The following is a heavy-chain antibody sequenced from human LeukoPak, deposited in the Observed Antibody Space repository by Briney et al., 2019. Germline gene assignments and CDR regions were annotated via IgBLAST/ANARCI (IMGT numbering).Heavy chain of an antibody. CDR1: GGSISSLY. CDR2: IYYTGST. D-gene: IGHD6-6*01. V-gene: IGHV4-59*08. CDR3: ARHRAYSSSSPFDY. Sequence: PSETLSLTCSVSGGSISSLYWSWIRQPPGKGPEWIGYIYYTGSTNYNPSLKSRVTMFVDMSKNQFSLRLSSVTAADTAVHYCARHRAYSSSSPFDYWGQGTLVTVSS. J-gene: IGHJ4*02.